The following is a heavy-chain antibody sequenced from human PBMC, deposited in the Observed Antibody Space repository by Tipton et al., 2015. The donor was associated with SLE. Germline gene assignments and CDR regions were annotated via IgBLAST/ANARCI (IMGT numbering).Heavy chain of an antibody. Sequence: QSGPEVKKPGASVKVSCKASGYTFTSYGISWVRQAPGQGLEWMGWISAYNGNTNYAQKLQGRVTMTRDTSISTAYMELSRLRSDDTAVYYCARSDSRSAFDIWGQGTMVTVSS. CDR2: ISAYNGNT. CDR3: ARSDSRSAFDI. V-gene: IGHV1-18*01. CDR1: GYTFTSYG. J-gene: IGHJ3*02.